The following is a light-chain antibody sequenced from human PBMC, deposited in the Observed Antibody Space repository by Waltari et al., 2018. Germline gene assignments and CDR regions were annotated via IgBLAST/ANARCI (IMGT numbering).Light chain of an antibody. CDR3: QSYDSSLSGFYV. V-gene: IGLV1-40*01. Sequence: QSVLTQPPSVSGAPGQRVTISCTGSSSNIGAGYHVHWYQQLPGTAPKLLIFNNNSRPSGVPDRCSGSKSGTSASQAIAGLQAEDEAHYYCQSYDSSLSGFYVFGTGTKVTVL. J-gene: IGLJ1*01. CDR2: NNN. CDR1: SSNIGAGYH.